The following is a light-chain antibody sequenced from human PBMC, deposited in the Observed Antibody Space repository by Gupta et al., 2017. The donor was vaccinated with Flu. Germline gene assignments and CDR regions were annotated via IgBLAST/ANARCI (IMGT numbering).Light chain of an antibody. J-gene: IGLJ1*01. V-gene: IGLV3-21*02. Sequence: SYVLTQPPSVSVAPGQTARLTCGGNNIGSKTVHWYQQRPGQAPVLIVYDDSARPSGIPERISGSNSGNTATLTISRVEAGDEADYYCQVWDSSSDHPCVFGTGIKVTVL. CDR1: NIGSKT. CDR2: DDS. CDR3: QVWDSSSDHPCV.